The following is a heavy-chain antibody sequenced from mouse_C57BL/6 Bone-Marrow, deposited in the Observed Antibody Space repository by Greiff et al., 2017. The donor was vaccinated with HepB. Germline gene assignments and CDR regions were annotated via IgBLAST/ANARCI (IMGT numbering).Heavy chain of an antibody. CDR3: ATITTVVADAY. CDR2: IYPGSGST. CDR1: GYTFTSYW. J-gene: IGHJ3*01. Sequence: QVQLQQPGAELVKPGASVKMSCKASGYTFTSYWITWVKQRPGQGLEWIGDIYPGSGSTNYNEKFKSKATLTVDKSSSTAYMQLSSLTSEDSAVYYCATITTVVADAYWGQGTLVTVSA. D-gene: IGHD1-1*01. V-gene: IGHV1-55*01.